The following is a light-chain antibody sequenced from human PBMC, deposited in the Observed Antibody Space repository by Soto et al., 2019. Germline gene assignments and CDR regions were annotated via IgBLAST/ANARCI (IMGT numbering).Light chain of an antibody. J-gene: IGKJ2*01. Sequence: DIQMTQSPSSLSASVGDRVTITCRASQSINTYLHWYQQRPGKAPKLLISAASKLQSGVPSRFSGSGSGTHFTLTISSLQPEDFATYYCQQSYSSPRMYTFGQGTKLDMK. V-gene: IGKV1-39*01. CDR1: QSINTY. CDR3: QQSYSSPRMYT. CDR2: AAS.